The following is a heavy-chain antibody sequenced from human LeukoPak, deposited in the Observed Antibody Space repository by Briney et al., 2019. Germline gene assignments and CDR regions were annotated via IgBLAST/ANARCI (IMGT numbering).Heavy chain of an antibody. CDR1: GYTFTSYY. Sequence: SVKVSCKASGYTFTSYYMHWVRQAPGQGLEWMGIINPSGGSTSYAQKFQGRVTMTRDTSTSTVYMELSSLRSEDTAVYYCARSPGVRDGYNRPYDYWGQGTLVTVSS. J-gene: IGHJ4*02. CDR3: ARSPGVRDGYNRPYDY. V-gene: IGHV1-46*01. D-gene: IGHD5-24*01. CDR2: INPSGGST.